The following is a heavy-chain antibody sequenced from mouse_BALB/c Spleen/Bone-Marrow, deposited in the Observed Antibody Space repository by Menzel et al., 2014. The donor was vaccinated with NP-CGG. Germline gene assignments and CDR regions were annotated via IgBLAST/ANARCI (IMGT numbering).Heavy chain of an antibody. J-gene: IGHJ2*01. CDR2: ISSGSSTF. CDR1: GFTFXSFG. CDR3: AREGGAHAGVDY. D-gene: IGHD1-1*02. Sequence: EVQGVESGGGLVQPGGSRKLSCAASGFTFXSFGMHWVRQAPEKGLEWVAYISSGSSTFYYADKVKGRFPVSRDNPKNTLFLQMTGLRSEDTAMYYCAREGGAHAGVDYWGQGTTLTVSS. V-gene: IGHV5-17*02.